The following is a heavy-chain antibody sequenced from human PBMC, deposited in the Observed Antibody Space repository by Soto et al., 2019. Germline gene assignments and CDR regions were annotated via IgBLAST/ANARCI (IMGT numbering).Heavy chain of an antibody. D-gene: IGHD2-21*01. J-gene: IGHJ5*02. CDR1: GVSSNNYC. V-gene: IGHV4-59*01. CDR2: VYNSGST. CDR3: ARRAVVAVTGSLDNWLDP. Sequence: LSLTCTVSGVSSNNYCLSWVRQSPGKGLEWIGYVYNSGSTNYNPSLKSRVTISVDTSKNQFSLKVNSVTAADTAVYYCARRAVVAVTGSLDNWLDPWGQGILVTVSS.